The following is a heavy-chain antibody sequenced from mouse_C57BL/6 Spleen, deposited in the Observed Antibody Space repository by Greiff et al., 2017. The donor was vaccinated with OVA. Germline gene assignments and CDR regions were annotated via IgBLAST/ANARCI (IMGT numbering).Heavy chain of an antibody. D-gene: IGHD2-5*01. CDR2: INPNNGGT. V-gene: IGHV1-22*01. CDR3: ARSDYSNPWFAY. CDR1: GYTFTDYN. J-gene: IGHJ3*01. Sequence: VQLKQSGPELVKPGASVKMSCKASGYTFTDYNMHWVKQSHGKSLEWIGYINPNNGGTSYNQKFKGKATLTVNKSSSTAYMELRSLTSEDSAVYYCARSDYSNPWFAYWGQGTLVTVSA.